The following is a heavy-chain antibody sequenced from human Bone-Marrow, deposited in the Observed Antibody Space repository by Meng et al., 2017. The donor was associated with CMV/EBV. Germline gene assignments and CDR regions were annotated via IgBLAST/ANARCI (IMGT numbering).Heavy chain of an antibody. CDR3: AHRLCGCFDY. CDR2: IYWDDDK. D-gene: IGHD6-25*01. Sequence: CSFFGYMLRSSGVCVGWIRPPEGKTLEWLALIYWDDDKRYSPSLKSNLTITKENSKNPVVLTMANVDTVDTATYYCAHRLCGCFDYWGQGTLVTVSS. V-gene: IGHV2-5*02. J-gene: IGHJ4*02. CDR1: GYMLRSSGVC.